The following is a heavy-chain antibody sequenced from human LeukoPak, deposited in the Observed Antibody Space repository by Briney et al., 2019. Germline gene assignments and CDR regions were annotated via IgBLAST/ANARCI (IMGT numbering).Heavy chain of an antibody. CDR1: GGSISSYY. J-gene: IGHJ4*02. Sequence: SETLSLTCTVSGGSISSYYWSWIRRPPGKGLEWIGYIYYSGSTNYNPSLKSRVTISVDTSKNQFSLKLSPVTAADTAVYYCARGYPMVRGVPFDYWGQGTLVTVSS. V-gene: IGHV4-59*08. CDR3: ARGYPMVRGVPFDY. D-gene: IGHD3-10*01. CDR2: IYYSGST.